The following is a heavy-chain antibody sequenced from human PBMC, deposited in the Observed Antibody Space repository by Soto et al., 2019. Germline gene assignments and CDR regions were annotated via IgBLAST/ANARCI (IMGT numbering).Heavy chain of an antibody. CDR2: IYYSGST. CDR3: ARHRRDGYCSGGSCYLAPDYDAFDI. Sequence: SETLSLTCTVSGGSISSYYWSWIRQPPGKGLEWIGYIYYSGSTNYNPSLKSRVTISVDTSKNQFSLKLSSVTAADTAVYYCARHRRDGYCSGGSCYLAPDYDAFDIWGQGTMVTVSS. CDR1: GGSISSYY. V-gene: IGHV4-59*08. J-gene: IGHJ3*02. D-gene: IGHD2-15*01.